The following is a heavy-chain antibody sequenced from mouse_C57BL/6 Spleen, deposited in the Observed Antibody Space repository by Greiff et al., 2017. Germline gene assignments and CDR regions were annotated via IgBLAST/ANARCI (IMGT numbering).Heavy chain of an antibody. Sequence: QVQLQQPGAELVRPGTSVKLSCKASGYTFTSYWMHWVKQRPGQGLEWIGVIDPSDSYTNYNQKFKGKATLTVDTASSTAYMQLSSLTSEDSAVYDCARTPPANWDYFDYWGKGTTLTVSS. V-gene: IGHV1-59*01. CDR2: IDPSDSYT. CDR3: ARTPPANWDYFDY. CDR1: GYTFTSYW. J-gene: IGHJ2*01. D-gene: IGHD4-1*01.